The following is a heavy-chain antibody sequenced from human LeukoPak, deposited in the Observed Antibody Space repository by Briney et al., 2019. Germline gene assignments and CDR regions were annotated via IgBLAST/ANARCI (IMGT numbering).Heavy chain of an antibody. D-gene: IGHD2-2*02. CDR2: IYHSGST. J-gene: IGHJ4*02. Sequence: SETLSLTCTVSGYSISSGYYWGWIRQPPGKGLEWIGSIYHSGSTYYNPSLKSRVTISVGTSKNQFSLKLSSVTAADTAVYYCARDCSSTSCYTFGFDYWGQGTLVTVSS. V-gene: IGHV4-38-2*02. CDR3: ARDCSSTSCYTFGFDY. CDR1: GYSISSGYY.